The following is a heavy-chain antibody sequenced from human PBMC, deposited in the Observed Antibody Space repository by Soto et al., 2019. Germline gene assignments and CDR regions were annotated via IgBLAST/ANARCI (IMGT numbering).Heavy chain of an antibody. CDR2: INGDGSST. Sequence: EVQLVESGGGLVQPGGSLRLSCVASGFTFSTFWMHWVRQVPGKGLVWVSRINGDGSSTTYADSVKGRFTISRDNAKNTLYLQMNSLRGEDTATYYCARDSDTYGYSKADNWGQGTLVSVSS. CDR3: ARDSDTYGYSKADN. D-gene: IGHD5-18*01. V-gene: IGHV3-74*03. CDR1: GFTFSTFW. J-gene: IGHJ4*02.